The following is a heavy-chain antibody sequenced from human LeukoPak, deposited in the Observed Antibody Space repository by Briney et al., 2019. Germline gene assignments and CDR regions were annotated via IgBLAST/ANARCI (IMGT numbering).Heavy chain of an antibody. CDR3: ALWELADY. D-gene: IGHD1-26*01. CDR2: ITSTASSI. V-gene: IGHV3-48*03. CDR1: GFTFSSYE. Sequence: GGALRLSCAASGFTFSSYEMKWVGQAPGKVLDWVSYITSTASSIYYAASVKCRFTISSDNTKTSLYLQMNSLRAEDTAVYYCALWELADYWGQGTLVTVSS. J-gene: IGHJ4*02.